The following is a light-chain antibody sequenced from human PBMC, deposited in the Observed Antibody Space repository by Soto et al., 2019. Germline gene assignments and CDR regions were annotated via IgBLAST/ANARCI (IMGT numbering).Light chain of an antibody. V-gene: IGKV3-11*01. J-gene: IGKJ2*01. CDR3: QQRSNWPPYT. CDR2: DAS. Sequence: EIVLTQSPATLSLSPGERATLSCRASQSVSSYLAWYQQKPGQAPRLLIYDASNRATGIPARFSGSGSGTAVTLSISSLEPEDFAVYYCQQRSNWPPYTFGQGNKLEIK. CDR1: QSVSSY.